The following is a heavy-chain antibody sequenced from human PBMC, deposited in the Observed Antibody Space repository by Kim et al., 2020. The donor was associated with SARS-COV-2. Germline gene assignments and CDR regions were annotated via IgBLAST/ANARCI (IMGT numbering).Heavy chain of an antibody. J-gene: IGHJ6*02. Sequence: GESLKISCKGSGYSFTSYWIGWVRQMPGKGLEWMGIIYPVDSDTRYSPSFQGQVTISADKSISTAYLQWSSLKASDTAMYYCARQTGAAGTYYYGMDVWGQGTTVTVSS. CDR2: IYPVDSDT. D-gene: IGHD6-13*01. CDR1: GYSFTSYW. V-gene: IGHV5-51*01. CDR3: ARQTGAAGTYYYGMDV.